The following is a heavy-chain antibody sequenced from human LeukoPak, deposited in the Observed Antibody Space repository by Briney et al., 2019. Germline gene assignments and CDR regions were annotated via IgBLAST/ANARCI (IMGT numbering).Heavy chain of an antibody. CDR2: IYPGDSDT. Sequence: GESLKISCKGSGYSFTSYWIGWVRQMPGKGLEWMGIIYPGDSDTRYSPSFQGQVTISADKSISTAYLQWSSLKASDTAMYYCARGTYYYGSAYRNNWFDPWGQGTLVTVSS. V-gene: IGHV5-51*01. CDR3: ARGTYYYGSAYRNNWFDP. CDR1: GYSFTSYW. D-gene: IGHD3-10*01. J-gene: IGHJ5*02.